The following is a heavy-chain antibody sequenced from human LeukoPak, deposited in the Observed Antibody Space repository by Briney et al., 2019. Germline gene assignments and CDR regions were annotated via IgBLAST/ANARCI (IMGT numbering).Heavy chain of an antibody. CDR2: ISGSGGST. D-gene: IGHD7-27*01. CDR1: GFTFSSYA. CDR3: VRTGDSSGYYVWLDP. V-gene: IGHV3-23*01. J-gene: IGHJ5*02. Sequence: GGSLRLSCAASGFTFSSYAMSWVRQAPGKGLEWVSAISGSGGSTDYADSVKGRFTISRDNSKNSLYLQMNSLRDEDTAVYYCVRTGDSSGYYVWLDPWGQGTLVTVSS.